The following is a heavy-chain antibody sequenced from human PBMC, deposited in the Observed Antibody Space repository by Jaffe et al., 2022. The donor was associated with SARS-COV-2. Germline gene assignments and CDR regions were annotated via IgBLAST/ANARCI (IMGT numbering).Heavy chain of an antibody. CDR2: IYTSGST. Sequence: QVQLQESGPGLVKPSQTLSLTCTVSGGSISSGSYYWSWIRQPAGKGLEWIGRIYTSGSTNYNPSLKSRVTISVDTSKNQFSLKLSSVTAADTAVYYCARGRSGSYSDYWGQGTLVTVSS. J-gene: IGHJ4*02. V-gene: IGHV4-61*02. CDR1: GGSISSGSYY. CDR3: ARGRSGSYSDY. D-gene: IGHD3-10*01.